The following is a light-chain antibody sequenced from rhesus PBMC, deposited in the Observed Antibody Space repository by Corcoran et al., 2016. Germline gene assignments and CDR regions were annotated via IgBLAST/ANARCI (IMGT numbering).Light chain of an antibody. CDR1: QGISSY. V-gene: IGKV1-25*01. CDR2: NAS. Sequence: DIQMTQSPSSLSASVGDRVTITCRASQGISSYLAWYQQKPGKAPNLLIYNASTLQSGVTSRFSGSGAGTDFTLTISSLQPEDFATYDCQQRNTYPLTFGGGTKVEIK. CDR3: QQRNTYPLT. J-gene: IGKJ4*01.